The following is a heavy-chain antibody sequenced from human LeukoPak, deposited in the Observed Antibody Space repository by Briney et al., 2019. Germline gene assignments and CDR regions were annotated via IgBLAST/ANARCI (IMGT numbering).Heavy chain of an antibody. Sequence: GASVKVSCKASGYTFTSYYMHWVRQAPGQGLEWMGWINPNSGGTNYAQKFQGRVTMTRDTSISTAYMELSRLRSDDTAVYYCARDHDWNDYFFDYWGQGTLVTVSS. V-gene: IGHV1-2*02. CDR3: ARDHDWNDYFFDY. CDR2: INPNSGGT. J-gene: IGHJ4*02. D-gene: IGHD1-1*01. CDR1: GYTFTSYY.